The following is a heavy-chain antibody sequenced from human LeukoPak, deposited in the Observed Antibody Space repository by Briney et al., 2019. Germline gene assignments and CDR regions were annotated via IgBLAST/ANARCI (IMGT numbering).Heavy chain of an antibody. CDR2: IYYSGST. Sequence: SETLSLTCTVSGGSISGSSYNCVWIRQPPGKGLEWIGTIYYSGSTYYNPSLKSRVTISVDTSKNQFSLNLGSVTAADTAVYYCARRTATGRFDPWGQGTLVTVSP. CDR1: GGSISGSSYN. V-gene: IGHV4-39*01. D-gene: IGHD1-1*01. J-gene: IGHJ5*02. CDR3: ARRTATGRFDP.